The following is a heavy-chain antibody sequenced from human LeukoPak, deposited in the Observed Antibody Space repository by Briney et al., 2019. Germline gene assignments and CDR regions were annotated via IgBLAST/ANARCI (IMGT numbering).Heavy chain of an antibody. CDR3: ARGRNRRVAPAYYYYYGMDV. CDR2: INHSGST. CDR1: GGSFSGYY. D-gene: IGHD2/OR15-2a*01. J-gene: IGHJ6*02. Sequence: PSETLSLTCAVYGGSFSGYYWSWIRQPPGKGLEWIGEINHSGSTNYNPSLKSRVTISVDTSKNQFSLKLSSVTAADTAVYYCARGRNRRVAPAYYYYYGMDVWGQGTTVTVSS. V-gene: IGHV4-34*01.